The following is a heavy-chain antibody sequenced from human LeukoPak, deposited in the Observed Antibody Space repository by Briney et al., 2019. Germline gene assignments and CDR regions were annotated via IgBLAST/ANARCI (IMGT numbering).Heavy chain of an antibody. Sequence: GGSLRLSCAASGFIFSSYSMNWVRQAPGEGLEWVSYISSLSGTIYYADSVKGRFTISRDNAKNSLYLQMDSLRAEDTAVYYCARVSYDFWSGYYWDYWGQGTLVTVSS. CDR1: GFIFSSYS. CDR3: ARVSYDFWSGYYWDY. CDR2: ISSLSGTI. D-gene: IGHD3-3*01. V-gene: IGHV3-48*01. J-gene: IGHJ4*02.